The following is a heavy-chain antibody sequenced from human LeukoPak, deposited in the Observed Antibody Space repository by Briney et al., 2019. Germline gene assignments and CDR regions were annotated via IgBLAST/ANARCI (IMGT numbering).Heavy chain of an antibody. J-gene: IGHJ5*02. Sequence: GGSLRLSCAASGFTFSRYPMTWVRHAPGRGREWVSGIGKSGHTYYAGSVKGRFTISRENAKNSSYLQMNDLRAGDTAVYYCASGAEGWNHWGQGTLVTVSS. CDR1: GFTFSRYP. CDR2: IGKSGHT. D-gene: IGHD2-15*01. CDR3: ASGAEGWNH. V-gene: IGHV3-13*01.